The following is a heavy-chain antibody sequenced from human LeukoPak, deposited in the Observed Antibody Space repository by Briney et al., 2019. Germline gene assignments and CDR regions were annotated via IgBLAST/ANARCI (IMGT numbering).Heavy chain of an antibody. Sequence: SETLSLTCTVSGGSISSGGYYWSWIRQHPGKGLEWIGYIYYSGSTYYNPSLKSRVTISVDTSKNQFSLKLSSVTAADTAVYYCARARDGYNCFEDWGQGTLVTVSS. D-gene: IGHD5-24*01. V-gene: IGHV4-31*03. CDR3: ARARDGYNCFED. CDR1: GGSISSGGYY. J-gene: IGHJ4*02. CDR2: IYYSGST.